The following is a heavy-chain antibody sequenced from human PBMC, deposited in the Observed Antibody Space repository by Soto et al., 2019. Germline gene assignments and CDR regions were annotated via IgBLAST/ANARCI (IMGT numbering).Heavy chain of an antibody. CDR2: INPGGGST. Sequence: ASVKVSCKASGYTFTSYYMHWVRQAPGQGLEWMGIINPGGGSTSYAQKFQGRVTMTRDTSTSTVYMELSSLRSEDTAVYYCARGASHCSGGSCPKENWFDPWGQGTLVTVSS. D-gene: IGHD2-15*01. CDR1: GYTFTSYY. V-gene: IGHV1-46*01. CDR3: ARGASHCSGGSCPKENWFDP. J-gene: IGHJ5*02.